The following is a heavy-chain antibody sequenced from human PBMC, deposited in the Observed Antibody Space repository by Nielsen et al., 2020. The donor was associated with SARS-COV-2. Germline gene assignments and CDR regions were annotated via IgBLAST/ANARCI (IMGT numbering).Heavy chain of an antibody. CDR2: INHSGST. Sequence: SETLSLTCAVYGGSFSGYYWSWIRQPPGKGLEWIGEINHSGSTNYNPPLKSRVTISVDTSKNQFSLKLSSVTAADTAVYYCALVRVVNFVRYFDYWGQGTLVTVSS. CDR1: GGSFSGYY. CDR3: ALVRVVNFVRYFDY. D-gene: IGHD3-22*01. J-gene: IGHJ4*02. V-gene: IGHV4-34*01.